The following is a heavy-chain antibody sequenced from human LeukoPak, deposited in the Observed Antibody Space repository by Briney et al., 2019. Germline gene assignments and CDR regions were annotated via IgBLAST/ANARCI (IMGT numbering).Heavy chain of an antibody. D-gene: IGHD4-23*01. J-gene: IGHJ4*02. V-gene: IGHV4-34*01. CDR2: INHSGST. Sequence: SETLSLTCTVSGGSFSGYYWSWIRQPPGKGLEWIGEINHSGSTNYNPSLKSRVTISVDTSKNQFSLKLSSVTAADTAVYYCARVAGGPDYWGQGTLVTVSS. CDR3: ARVAGGPDY. CDR1: GGSFSGYY.